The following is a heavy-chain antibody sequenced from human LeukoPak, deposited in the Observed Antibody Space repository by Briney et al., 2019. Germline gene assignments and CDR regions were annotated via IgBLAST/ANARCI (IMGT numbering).Heavy chain of an antibody. CDR2: IIPILGIA. V-gene: IGHV1-69*04. CDR3: AKDGNCGGDCYGWFDH. CDR1: GGTFISYT. J-gene: IGHJ5*02. D-gene: IGHD2-21*02. Sequence: ASVKVSCKASGGTFISYTISWVRQAPGQGREWMGRIIPILGIANYAQKFQGRVTITADESTSTAYMELNRLRVEDTAVYYCAKDGNCGGDCYGWFDHWGQGALVTVSS.